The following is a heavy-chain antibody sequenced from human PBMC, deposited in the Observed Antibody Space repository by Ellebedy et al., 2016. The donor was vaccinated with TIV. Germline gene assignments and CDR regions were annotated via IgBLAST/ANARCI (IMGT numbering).Heavy chain of an antibody. CDR2: IYHTGST. V-gene: IGHV4-39*01. CDR3: ARWFGELLYVRWFDP. Sequence: SETLSLTCTVSGDSISRSSYYWGWIRQPPETGLEWIGSIYHTGSTYYNPSLKSRVTMSVDTSKNQFYLRLTSVTAADTAMYYCARWFGELLYVRWFDPWGQGTLVTVSS. J-gene: IGHJ5*02. CDR1: GDSISRSSYY. D-gene: IGHD3-10*01.